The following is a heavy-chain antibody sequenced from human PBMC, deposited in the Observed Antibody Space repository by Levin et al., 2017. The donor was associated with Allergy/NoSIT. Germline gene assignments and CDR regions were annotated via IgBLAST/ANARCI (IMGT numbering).Heavy chain of an antibody. CDR3: TRSNYDSSGSASDY. V-gene: IGHV3-73*01. D-gene: IGHD3-22*01. CDR2: IRSKANNYAT. Sequence: AGGSLRLSCAASGFTFSGSAMHWVRQASGKGLEWVGRIRSKANNYATAYGASVNGRFTISRDDSKNTAYLQMNSLKTEDTAVYYCTRSNYDSSGSASDYWGQGTLVTVSS. CDR1: GFTFSGSA. J-gene: IGHJ4*02.